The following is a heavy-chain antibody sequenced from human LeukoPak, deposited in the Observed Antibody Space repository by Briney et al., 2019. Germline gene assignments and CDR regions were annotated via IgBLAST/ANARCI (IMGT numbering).Heavy chain of an antibody. V-gene: IGHV3-23*01. D-gene: IGHD2-15*01. Sequence: GGSLRLSCAASGFPLRIYAMSWVRQAPGKGLEWVSTISGSGGSTYYADSVKGRFTISRDISKNTLYLQMNSLRAEDTGLYYCATDIFPSGYYGMDVWGQGTTVTVSS. J-gene: IGHJ6*02. CDR3: ATDIFPSGYYGMDV. CDR1: GFPLRIYA. CDR2: ISGSGGST.